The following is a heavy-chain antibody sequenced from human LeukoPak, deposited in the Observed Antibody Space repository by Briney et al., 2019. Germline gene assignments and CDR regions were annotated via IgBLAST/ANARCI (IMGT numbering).Heavy chain of an antibody. J-gene: IGHJ6*03. CDR2: LYSGGTT. V-gene: IGHV3-66*01. D-gene: IGHD6-6*01. Sequence: GGSLRLSCAASGFTVSSTYMSWVRQAPGKGLEWVSVLYSGGTTVYADSVKGRFTISRDSSKNSLYLQMNSLRAEDTAVYYCAREGQLGRWPYYYYYMDVWGKGTTVTVSS. CDR3: AREGQLGRWPYYYYYMDV. CDR1: GFTVSSTY.